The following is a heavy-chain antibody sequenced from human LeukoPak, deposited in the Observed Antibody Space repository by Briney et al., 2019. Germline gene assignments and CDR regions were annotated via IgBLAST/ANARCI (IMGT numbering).Heavy chain of an antibody. Sequence: SETLSLTCTVSGGSISSGSYYWSWIRQPAGKGLEWIGRIYTSGSTNYNPSLKSRVTISVDTSKNQFSLKLSSVTAADTAVYYCARVLSVTIFGVVIGTSSWFDPWGQGTLVTVSS. D-gene: IGHD3-3*01. V-gene: IGHV4-61*02. CDR3: ARVLSVTIFGVVIGTSSWFDP. CDR1: GGSISSGSYY. CDR2: IYTSGST. J-gene: IGHJ5*02.